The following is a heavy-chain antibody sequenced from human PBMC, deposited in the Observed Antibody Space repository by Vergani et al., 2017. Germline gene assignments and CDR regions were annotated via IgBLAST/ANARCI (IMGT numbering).Heavy chain of an antibody. CDR1: GFTFSSYE. Sequence: EVQLVESGGGLVQPGGSLRLSCAASGFTFSSYEMNWVRQAPGKGLEWVSYISSSGSTIYYADSVKGRFTISRDNAKNSLYLQMNSLRAEDTAVYYCARERAPFTMIVVVTPDYWGQGTLVTVSS. CDR3: ARERAPFTMIVVVTPDY. V-gene: IGHV3-48*03. D-gene: IGHD3-22*01. CDR2: ISSSGSTI. J-gene: IGHJ4*02.